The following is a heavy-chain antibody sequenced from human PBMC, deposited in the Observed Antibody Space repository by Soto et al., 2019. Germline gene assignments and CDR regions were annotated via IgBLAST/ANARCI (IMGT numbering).Heavy chain of an antibody. V-gene: IGHV4-59*08. CDR1: GVYISSFF. D-gene: IGHD6-19*01. Sequence: SETLSLTCTVSGVYISSFFWAWIRQPPGKGLEWIGYISDRGSTDYNPSLKSRVTISGDTSKNQFSLNLTSVTAADTAVYCCAKSRGWYDYWGQGTQVTVSS. CDR2: ISDRGST. J-gene: IGHJ4*02. CDR3: AKSRGWYDY.